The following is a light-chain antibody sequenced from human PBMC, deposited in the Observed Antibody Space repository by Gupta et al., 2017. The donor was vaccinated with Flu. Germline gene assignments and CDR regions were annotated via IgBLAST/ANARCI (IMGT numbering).Light chain of an antibody. V-gene: IGKV1-39*01. CDR2: AAS. CDR1: QSISSY. J-gene: IGKJ2*01. CDR3: QQSDDIPFT. Sequence: PSSLSASVGDRVTITCRASQSISSYLNWYQQEPGKAPKLLIYAASTLQSGVPSSFSGSGSGTXFTLTIXRLQPEDFATYYCQQSDDIPFTFGXGTKVEIK.